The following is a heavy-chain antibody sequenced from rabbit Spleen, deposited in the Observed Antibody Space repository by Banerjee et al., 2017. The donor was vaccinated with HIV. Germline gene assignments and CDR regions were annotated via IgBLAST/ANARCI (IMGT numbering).Heavy chain of an antibody. D-gene: IGHD4-2*01. J-gene: IGHJ4*01. CDR1: GFTLSSSYW. CDR2: ISTSTGNN. CDR3: ARGAGSVNWSFGL. Sequence: QEQLVESGGGLVQPEGSLTLTCTASGFTLSSSYWMCWVRQAPGKGLEWIGCISTSTGNNPYASWAKGRLTISKASSTTVTLQMTSLTVADTATYFCARGAGSVNWSFGLWGPGTLVTVS. V-gene: IGHV1S45*01.